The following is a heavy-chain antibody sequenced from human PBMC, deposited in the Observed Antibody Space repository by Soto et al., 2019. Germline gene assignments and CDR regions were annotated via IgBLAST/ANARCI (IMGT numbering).Heavy chain of an antibody. CDR3: AKRDLVDASPRNFDY. V-gene: IGHV3-23*01. CDR2: ISAAGGT. D-gene: IGHD3-10*01. Sequence: VQLLESGGDLVQPGGSLRLSCTATGFTFPTYAMSWVRQAPGKGLEWVSAISAAGGTFYAASVQGRFTISRDNSKGTLYLQMNSLIVEDTAVYYCAKRDLVDASPRNFDYWGQGTLVTGSS. J-gene: IGHJ4*02. CDR1: GFTFPTYA.